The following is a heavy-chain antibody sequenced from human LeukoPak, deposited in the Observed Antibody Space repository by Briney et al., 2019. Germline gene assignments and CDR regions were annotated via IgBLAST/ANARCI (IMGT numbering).Heavy chain of an antibody. D-gene: IGHD4-23*01. CDR2: ISSSSSYI. J-gene: IGHJ5*02. Sequence: GGSLRLPCAASGFTFSSYSMNWVRQAPGKGLEWVSSISSSSSYIYYADSVKGRFTISRDNAKNSLYLQMNSLRAEDTAVYYCARDLEDGPDYGGNWFDPWGQGTLVTVSS. CDR1: GFTFSSYS. V-gene: IGHV3-21*01. CDR3: ARDLEDGPDYGGNWFDP.